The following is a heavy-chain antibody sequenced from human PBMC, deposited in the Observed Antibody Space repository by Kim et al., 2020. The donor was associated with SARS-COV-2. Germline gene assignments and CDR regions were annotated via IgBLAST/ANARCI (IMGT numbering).Heavy chain of an antibody. J-gene: IGHJ4*02. D-gene: IGHD5-18*01. Sequence: SRKSRVTISVDTSKNQFSLKLSSVTAADTAVYYCARHVDTAMDKRYYFDYWGQGTLVTVSS. CDR3: ARHVDTAMDKRYYFDY. V-gene: IGHV4-39*01.